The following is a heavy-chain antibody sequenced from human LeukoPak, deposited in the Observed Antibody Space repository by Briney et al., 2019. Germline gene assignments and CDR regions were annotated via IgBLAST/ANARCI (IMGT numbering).Heavy chain of an antibody. Sequence: SETLSLTCAVYGGSFSGYYWSWIRQPPGKGLEWIGEINHSGSTNYNPSLKSRVTISVDTSKNQFSLKLSSVTAADTAVCYCAREYSGSSPYYFDYWGQGTLVTVSS. D-gene: IGHD3-10*01. CDR1: GGSFSGYY. V-gene: IGHV4-34*01. CDR3: AREYSGSSPYYFDY. J-gene: IGHJ4*02. CDR2: INHSGST.